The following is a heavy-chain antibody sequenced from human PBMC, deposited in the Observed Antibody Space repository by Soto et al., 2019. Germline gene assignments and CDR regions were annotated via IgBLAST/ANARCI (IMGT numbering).Heavy chain of an antibody. D-gene: IGHD3-10*01. Sequence: QVQLVESGGGVVQPGRSLRLSCAASGFTFSSYGMHWVRQAPGKGLEWVAVISSDGSNKYYADSVKGRFTISRDNSKNTLYLQMNSLRAEDTAVYYCANSHEFGELPRNHDYYYYCMDVWGQGTTVTVS. CDR1: GFTFSSYG. CDR3: ANSHEFGELPRNHDYYYYCMDV. CDR2: ISSDGSNK. J-gene: IGHJ6*02. V-gene: IGHV3-30*18.